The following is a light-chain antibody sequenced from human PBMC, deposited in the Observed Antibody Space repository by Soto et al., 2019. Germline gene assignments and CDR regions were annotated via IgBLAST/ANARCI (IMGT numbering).Light chain of an antibody. CDR3: QQYVTSPVT. J-gene: IGKJ2*01. V-gene: IGKV3-20*01. CDR2: GAS. CDR1: QSVTSNY. Sequence: EVVLTQSPGTLSLSPGERATLSCRASQSVTSNYLAWYQQKPGQAPRLLIYGASSRATDIPDRFIGSGSGTDFTLTISRLEPEDFAVYYCQQYVTSPVTFGQGTKLEI.